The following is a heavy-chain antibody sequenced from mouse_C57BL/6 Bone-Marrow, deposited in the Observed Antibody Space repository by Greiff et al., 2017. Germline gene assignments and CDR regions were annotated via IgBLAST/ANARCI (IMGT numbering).Heavy chain of an antibody. J-gene: IGHJ3*01. CDR2: INPNNGGT. Sequence: EVQLQQPGPELVKPGASVKIPCKASGYTFTDYNMDWVKQSHGKSLEWIGDINPNNGGTIYNQKFKGKATLTVDKSSSTAYMELRSLTSEDTAVYYCASHDYDVAWFAYWGEKTLVTVSA. CDR1: GYTFTDYN. V-gene: IGHV1-18*01. CDR3: ASHDYDVAWFAY. D-gene: IGHD2-4*01.